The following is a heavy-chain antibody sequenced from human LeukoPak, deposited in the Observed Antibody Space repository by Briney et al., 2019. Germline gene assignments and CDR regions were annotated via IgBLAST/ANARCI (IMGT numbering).Heavy chain of an antibody. V-gene: IGHV4-59*01. CDR1: GGSISSCY. CDR2: IYYSGST. Sequence: SETLSLTCTVSGGSISSCYWSWIRQPPGKGPEWIGYIYYSGSTNYNPSLKSRVTISVDTSKNQFSLKLSSVTAADTAVYYCARGKIGSYYYYYYMDVWGKGTTVTVSS. J-gene: IGHJ6*03. CDR3: ARGKIGSYYYYYYMDV. D-gene: IGHD1-26*01.